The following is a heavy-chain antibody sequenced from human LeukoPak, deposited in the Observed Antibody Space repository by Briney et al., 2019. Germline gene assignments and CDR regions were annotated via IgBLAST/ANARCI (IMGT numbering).Heavy chain of an antibody. J-gene: IGHJ5*01. D-gene: IGHD6-13*01. CDR2: ISGSSITI. Sequence: GGFLRLSCAASGFTFSSYSMNWVRQAPGKGLEWVSYISGSSITIYYADSVKGRFTISRDNSKNTLYLQMNSLRAEDTALYYCARESPVAATGRSWFDSWGQGTLVTVSS. CDR1: GFTFSSYS. CDR3: ARESPVAATGRSWFDS. V-gene: IGHV3-48*01.